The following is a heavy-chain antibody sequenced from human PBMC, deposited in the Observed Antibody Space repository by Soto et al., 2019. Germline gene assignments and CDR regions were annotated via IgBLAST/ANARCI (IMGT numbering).Heavy chain of an antibody. V-gene: IGHV1-58*01. CDR1: GFTFTSSA. CDR2: IAVGSGYT. CDR3: AADATAWQQMVPSDY. D-gene: IGHD2-8*01. J-gene: IGHJ4*02. Sequence: SVKVSCKASGFTFTSSAFQWVRQARGQRLEWIGWIAVGSGYTNYAQRFQDRVTLARDMSTATTYMELSRLTSEDTAIYYCAADATAWQQMVPSDYWGQGTLVTVSS.